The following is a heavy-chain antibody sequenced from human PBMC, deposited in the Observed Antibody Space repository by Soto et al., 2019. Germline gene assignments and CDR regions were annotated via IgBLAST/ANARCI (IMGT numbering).Heavy chain of an antibody. CDR3: ARALGAMVRGVGRAYYFDY. Sequence: SETLSLTCAVSGGFISSSNWWSWVRQPPGKGLGWIGDIYHSGSTNYNPSLKSRVTISVDKTKNQFSLKLSSVTAADTAVYYCARALGAMVRGVGRAYYFDYWGQGTLVTVSS. V-gene: IGHV4-4*02. CDR1: GGFISSSNW. CDR2: IYHSGST. J-gene: IGHJ4*02. D-gene: IGHD3-10*01.